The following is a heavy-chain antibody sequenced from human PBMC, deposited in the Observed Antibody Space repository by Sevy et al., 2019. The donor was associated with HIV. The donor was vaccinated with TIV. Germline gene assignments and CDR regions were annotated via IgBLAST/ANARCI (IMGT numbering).Heavy chain of an antibody. CDR2: IKQEGSEK. V-gene: IGHV3-7*01. CDR1: GFSFTWYW. D-gene: IGHD3-10*01. Sequence: GGCRRLSCAASGFSFTWYWMSWVRQTPEKGLEWVANIKQEGSEKNYVDSVKGRFIISRDKAKNSLYLQMNSLRVEDTAVYYCASKVGSRPNDAFDTWGQWTMVTV. CDR3: ASKVGSRPNDAFDT. J-gene: IGHJ3*02.